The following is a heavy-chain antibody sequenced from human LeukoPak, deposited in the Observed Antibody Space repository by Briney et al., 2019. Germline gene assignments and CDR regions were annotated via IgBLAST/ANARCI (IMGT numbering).Heavy chain of an antibody. V-gene: IGHV3-30*02. J-gene: IGHJ6*03. D-gene: IGHD2-2*01. CDR3: AKGVYQCSTSTCPQYYYYMDV. CDR2: IRYDGSDK. Sequence: GGSLRLSCAASGFTFSSYGLHWVRQAPGKGLEWVTFIRYDGSDKYYADSVKGRFTISRDDSKNTLYLQMNSLRPEDTAVYYCAKGVYQCSTSTCPQYYYYMDVWGKGTTVTVSS. CDR1: GFTFSSYG.